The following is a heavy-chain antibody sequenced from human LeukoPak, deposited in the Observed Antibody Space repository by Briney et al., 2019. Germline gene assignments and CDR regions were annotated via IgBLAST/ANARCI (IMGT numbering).Heavy chain of an antibody. CDR2: IFGSGGST. V-gene: IGHV3-23*01. Sequence: GGSLRLSCGASGFTFSSHAMYWVRQAPGKGLEWVSGIFGSGGSTHYADSVKGRFTISRDNSKNTLYLQMNSLRAEDTAVYYCARDAVAGYSSGWFEGYYYYGMDVWGQGTTVTVSS. D-gene: IGHD6-19*01. CDR1: GFTFSSHA. CDR3: ARDAVAGYSSGWFEGYYYYGMDV. J-gene: IGHJ6*02.